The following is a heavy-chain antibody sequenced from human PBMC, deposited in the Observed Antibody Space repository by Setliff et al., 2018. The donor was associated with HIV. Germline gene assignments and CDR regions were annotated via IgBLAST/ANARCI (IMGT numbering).Heavy chain of an antibody. J-gene: IGHJ4*02. D-gene: IGHD3-16*01. CDR2: IKPDGSSK. CDR1: GFTFSSNY. CDR3: VRWGLPYGIDA. Sequence: QPGGSLRLSCAASGFTFSSNYMGWVRQAPGKGREWVAHIKPDGSSKKYVDSVKGRFTISRDNAKDSLYLQMHSLRAEDTAVYYCVRWGLPYGIDAWGQGTLVTVSS. V-gene: IGHV3-7*01.